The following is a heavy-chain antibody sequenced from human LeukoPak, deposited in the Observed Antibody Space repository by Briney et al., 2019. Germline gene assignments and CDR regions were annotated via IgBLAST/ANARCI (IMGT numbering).Heavy chain of an antibody. V-gene: IGHV3-23*02. D-gene: IGHD6-19*01. Sequence: PGGSQSLPCAASGFTFSSYAMSWVRQAPGKGLEWVSAISNRAGGTYYEDSMKGRFTISRDNSKNTLYLQMNSLRAEDTAVYYCGKGLGTSGSSYFEYWGEARLPSVSS. CDR3: GKGLGTSGSSYFEY. CDR1: GFTFSSYA. CDR2: ISNRAGGT. J-gene: IGHJ4*02.